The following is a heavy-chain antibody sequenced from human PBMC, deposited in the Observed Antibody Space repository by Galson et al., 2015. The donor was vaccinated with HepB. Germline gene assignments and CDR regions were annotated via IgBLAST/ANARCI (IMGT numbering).Heavy chain of an antibody. J-gene: IGHJ4*02. D-gene: IGHD5-12*01. V-gene: IGHV3-33*01. CDR1: GYTFTSYY. CDR3: SLRGYSGYDEEY. CDR2: IWYDGSNK. Sequence: SCKASGYTFTSYYMHWVRQAPGKGLEWVAVIWYDGSNKYYADSVKGRFTISRDNSKNTLYLQMNSLRAEDTAVYYCSLRGYSGYDEEYWGQGTLVTVSS.